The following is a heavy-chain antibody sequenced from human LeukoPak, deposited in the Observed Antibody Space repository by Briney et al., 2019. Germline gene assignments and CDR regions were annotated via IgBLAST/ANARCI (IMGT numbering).Heavy chain of an antibody. CDR1: GFTFSSYG. J-gene: IGHJ4*02. D-gene: IGHD3-22*01. CDR3: AKGQGYYDSSGYYEDY. V-gene: IGHV3-30*02. CDR2: IRYDGSNK. Sequence: QSGGSLRLSCAASGFTFSSYGMHWVRQAPGKGLEWVAFIRYDGSNKYYADFVKGRFTISRDNSKNTLYLQMNSLRAEDTAVYYCAKGQGYYDSSGYYEDYWGQGTLVTVSS.